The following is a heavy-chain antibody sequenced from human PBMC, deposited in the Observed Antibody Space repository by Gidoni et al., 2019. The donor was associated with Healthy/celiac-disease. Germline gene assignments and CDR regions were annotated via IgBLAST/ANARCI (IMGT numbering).Heavy chain of an antibody. Sequence: EVQLVESGGCLVQPGGSLRLSFAASGLTFSSYSMIWVRQAPGKGVDWVSAIIGRGGSTNYADSVNGRFTISRDNSKNTLYLQMNSLRAEDTAVYYCANTAAAGTVEPKIPPISNYYYYGMDVWGQGTTVTVSS. J-gene: IGHJ6*02. V-gene: IGHV3-23*04. CDR1: GLTFSSYS. CDR3: ANTAAAGTVEPKIPPISNYYYYGMDV. CDR2: IIGRGGST. D-gene: IGHD6-13*01.